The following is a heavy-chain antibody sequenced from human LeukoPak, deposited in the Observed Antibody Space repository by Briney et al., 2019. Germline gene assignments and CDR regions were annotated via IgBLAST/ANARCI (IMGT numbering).Heavy chain of an antibody. CDR2: ISSSSSYI. CDR3: ARGKWPLIIRWFDP. D-gene: IGHD5-12*01. Sequence: GGSLRLSCAASGFTFSIYSMNWVRQAPGKGLEWVSSISSSSSYIYYADSVKGRFTISRDNAKNSLYLQMNSLRAEDTAVYYCARGKWPLIIRWFDPWGQGTLVTVSS. V-gene: IGHV3-21*01. CDR1: GFTFSIYS. J-gene: IGHJ5*02.